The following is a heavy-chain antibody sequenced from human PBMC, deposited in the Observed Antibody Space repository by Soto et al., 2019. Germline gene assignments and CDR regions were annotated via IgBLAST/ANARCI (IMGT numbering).Heavy chain of an antibody. CDR1: GGSFSGYY. CDR3: ARGRYVLWFGELWSS. CDR2: INHSGST. J-gene: IGHJ4*02. V-gene: IGHV4-34*01. Sequence: SETLSLTCAVYGGSFSGYYWSWIRQPPGKGLEWIGEINHSGSTNYNPSLKSRVTISVDTSKNQFSLKLSSVTAADTAVYYCARGRYVLWFGELWSSWGQGTLVTVSS. D-gene: IGHD3-10*01.